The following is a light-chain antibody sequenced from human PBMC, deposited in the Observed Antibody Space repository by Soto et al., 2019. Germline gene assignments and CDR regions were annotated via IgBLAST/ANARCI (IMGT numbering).Light chain of an antibody. Sequence: EMVLTQSPGTLSLSPGERATLSCRASQSVSSSYLAWYQQKPGQAPRLLSYGASSRATGIPDRFSGSGSGTDFTLTISRLESEDFAVYYCQQYGSSPPFTFGPGTKVDIK. CDR1: QSVSSSY. CDR2: GAS. J-gene: IGKJ3*01. V-gene: IGKV3-20*01. CDR3: QQYGSSPPFT.